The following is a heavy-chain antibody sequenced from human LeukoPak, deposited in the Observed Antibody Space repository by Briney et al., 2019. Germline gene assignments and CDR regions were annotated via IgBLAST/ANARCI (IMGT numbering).Heavy chain of an antibody. V-gene: IGHV1-2*02. Sequence: ASVKVSCKASGYIFTGYYIHWVRQAPGQGLEWMGWINPNSGGTNFAQKFQGRVTMTRDTPVSTAYMELSRLRSDDTAVYYCASPSQGFGEPQGFDPWGQGTLVTVSS. D-gene: IGHD3-10*01. CDR1: GYIFTGYY. CDR2: INPNSGGT. J-gene: IGHJ5*02. CDR3: ASPSQGFGEPQGFDP.